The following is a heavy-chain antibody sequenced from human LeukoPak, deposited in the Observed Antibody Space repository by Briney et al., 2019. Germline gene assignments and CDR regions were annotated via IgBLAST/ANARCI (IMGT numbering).Heavy chain of an antibody. CDR1: GGTFSSYG. CDR3: ALDGYSSSWTWFDY. V-gene: IGHV1-18*01. Sequence: ASVKVSCKASGGTFSSYGISWVRQAPGQGLEWMGWISAYNGNTNYAQKLQGRVTMTTDTSTSTAYMELRSLRSDDTAVYYCALDGYSSSWTWFDYWGQGTMVTVSS. D-gene: IGHD6-13*01. J-gene: IGHJ3*01. CDR2: ISAYNGNT.